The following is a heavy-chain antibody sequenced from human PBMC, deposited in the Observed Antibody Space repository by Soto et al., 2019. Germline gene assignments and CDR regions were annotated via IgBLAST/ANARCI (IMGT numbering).Heavy chain of an antibody. CDR2: IDPSDSYT. V-gene: IGHV5-10-1*01. CDR3: ASYAYPVYYGMDV. Sequence: PGDTLKISCKGSGYSFTSYWISWVRQMPGKGLEWMGRIDPSDSYTNYSPSFQGHVTISADKSISTAYLQWSSLKASDTAMYYCASYAYPVYYGMDVWGQGTTVTGS. J-gene: IGHJ6*02. D-gene: IGHD2-2*01. CDR1: GYSFTSYW.